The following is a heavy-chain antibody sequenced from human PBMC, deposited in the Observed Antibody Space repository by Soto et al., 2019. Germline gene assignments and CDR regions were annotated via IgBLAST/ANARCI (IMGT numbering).Heavy chain of an antibody. J-gene: IGHJ4*02. CDR2: IYPSDSDT. V-gene: IGHV5-51*01. D-gene: IGHD4-17*01. CDR3: ARPANTVADHFDL. CDR1: GYTFTIYW. Sequence: GESLKISCQVSGYTFTIYWIGWVRQMPGKGLEWMGIIYPSDSDTRYSPSFQGQVTISADQSINTAYLQWDGLKASDTAIYYCARPANTVADHFDLWGQGTPVTVSS.